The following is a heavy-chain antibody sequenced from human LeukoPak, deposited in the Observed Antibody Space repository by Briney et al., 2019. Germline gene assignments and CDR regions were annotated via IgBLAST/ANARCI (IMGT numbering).Heavy chain of an antibody. V-gene: IGHV1-2*06. J-gene: IGHJ3*01. CDR1: GYTFTAYY. Sequence: SGKASCKASGYTFTAYYMHWVRQVPGQGLEWMGRINSYSGDTDYAQKFQGKVIMTKDTTISTAYREVSRLRSDDATVHYCARVNSGNDYTPSCGQGTTVTASS. CDR3: ARVNSGNDYTPS. D-gene: IGHD5-12*01. CDR2: INSYSGDT.